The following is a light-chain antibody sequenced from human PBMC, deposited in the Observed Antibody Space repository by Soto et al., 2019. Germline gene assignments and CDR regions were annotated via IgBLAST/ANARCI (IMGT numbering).Light chain of an antibody. CDR3: AAWDDSLNSPV. V-gene: IGLV1-44*01. Sequence: QSVLTQPPSASGTPGQRVTISCSGSSSNIERNAINWYQQLPGTAPKLLIYSNYRRPSGVPDRFSGSKSGTSASLAISGLQSEDEADYYCAAWDDSLNSPVFGGGTKLTVL. CDR1: SSNIERNA. J-gene: IGLJ3*02. CDR2: SNY.